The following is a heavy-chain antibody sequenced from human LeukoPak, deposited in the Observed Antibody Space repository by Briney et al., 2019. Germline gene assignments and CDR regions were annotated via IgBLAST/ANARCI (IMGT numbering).Heavy chain of an antibody. CDR3: ARDDSGPFDY. CDR2: INSDGRST. D-gene: IGHD2-21*01. V-gene: IGHV3-74*01. CDR1: GFTFSSCW. J-gene: IGHJ4*02. Sequence: GGSLRLSCAASGFTFSSCWMHWVRQAPGKGLVWVSRINSDGRSTSYADSVKGRFTVSRDNAKNTLHLQMNSLRAEDTAVYYCARDDSGPFDYWGQGTLVTVSS.